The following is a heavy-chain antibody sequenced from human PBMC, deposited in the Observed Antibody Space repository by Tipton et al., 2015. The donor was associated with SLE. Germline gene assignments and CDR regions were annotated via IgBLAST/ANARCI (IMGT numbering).Heavy chain of an antibody. D-gene: IGHD4-17*01. V-gene: IGHV3-7*03. CDR1: GFTFSSYW. J-gene: IGHJ4*02. CDR2: IKQDGSEK. CDR3: ARVPPHYYGDYGDY. Sequence: SLRLSCAASGFTFSSYWMSWVRQAPGKGLEWVANIKQDGSEKYYVDSVKGRFTISRDNAKNSLYLQMNSLRAEDTAVYHCARVPPHYYGDYGDYWGQGTLVTVSS.